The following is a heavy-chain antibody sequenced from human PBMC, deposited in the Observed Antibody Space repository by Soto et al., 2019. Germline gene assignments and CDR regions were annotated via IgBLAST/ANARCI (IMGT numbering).Heavy chain of an antibody. CDR1: GYTFTSYG. V-gene: IGHV1-18*01. J-gene: IGHJ4*02. Sequence: GASVKVSCKASGYTFTSYGISGVRQAPGQGLEWMGWISAYNGNANYAQKLQGRVTMTTDTSTSTAYMELSSLRSEDTAVYYCARAAPPDYDILTGYYNAYYFDYWGQGTLVTVSA. CDR3: ARAAPPDYDILTGYYNAYYFDY. D-gene: IGHD3-9*01. CDR2: ISAYNGNA.